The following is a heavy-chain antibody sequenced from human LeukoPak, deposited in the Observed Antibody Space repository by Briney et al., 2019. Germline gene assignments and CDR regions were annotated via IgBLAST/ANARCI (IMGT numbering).Heavy chain of an antibody. D-gene: IGHD2-2*01. CDR3: ARADCSSTSCYGWGVDY. J-gene: IGHJ4*02. Sequence: GASVKVSCKASGYTFTGYYMHWVRQAPGQGLEWMGWINPNSGGTNYAQKFQGRVTMTRDTSISTAYMELSGLRSDDTAVYYCARADCSSTSCYGWGVDYWGQGTLVTVSS. V-gene: IGHV1-2*02. CDR1: GYTFTGYY. CDR2: INPNSGGT.